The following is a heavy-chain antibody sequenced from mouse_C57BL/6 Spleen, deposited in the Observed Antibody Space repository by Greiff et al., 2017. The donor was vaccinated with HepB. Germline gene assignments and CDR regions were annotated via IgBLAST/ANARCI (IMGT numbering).Heavy chain of an antibody. CDR1: GYTSTDYN. V-gene: IGHV1-22*01. Sequence: EVKLQESGPELVKPGASVKMSCKASGYTSTDYNMHWVKQSHGKSLEWIGYINPNNGGTSYNQKFKGKATLTVNKSSSTAYMELRSLTSEDSAVYYCARMVYYYGSFYYAMDYWGQGTSVTVSS. CDR2: INPNNGGT. J-gene: IGHJ4*01. CDR3: ARMVYYYGSFYYAMDY. D-gene: IGHD1-1*01.